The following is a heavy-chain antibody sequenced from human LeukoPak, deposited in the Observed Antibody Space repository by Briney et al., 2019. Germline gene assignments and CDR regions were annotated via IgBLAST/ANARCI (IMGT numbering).Heavy chain of an antibody. D-gene: IGHD4-23*01. CDR3: VRGNDYGGPHY. J-gene: IGHJ4*02. Sequence: GGSLRLSCAASEFTISRYWMHWVRQAPGKGLVWVSRIDRDGSRINYADSVKGRFSISRDNGKNTLFLQMNSLRAEDAAVYYCVRGNDYGGPHYWGQGTLVTVSS. V-gene: IGHV3-74*01. CDR2: IDRDGSRI. CDR1: EFTISRYW.